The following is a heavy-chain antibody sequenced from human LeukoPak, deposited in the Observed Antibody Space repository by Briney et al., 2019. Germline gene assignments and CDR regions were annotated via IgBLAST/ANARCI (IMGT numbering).Heavy chain of an antibody. CDR1: GFTFSRYA. D-gene: IGHD3-16*01. CDR3: AKDPFGGVSITFDY. V-gene: IGHV3-23*01. Sequence: GRSLRLSCAASGFTFSRYAMSWVRQAPGKGLEWVSSISGSGGSTYYADSVKGRFTISRDNSKNTLYLQMNSLRAEDTAVYYCAKDPFGGVSITFDYWGQGSLVTVSS. CDR2: ISGSGGST. J-gene: IGHJ4*02.